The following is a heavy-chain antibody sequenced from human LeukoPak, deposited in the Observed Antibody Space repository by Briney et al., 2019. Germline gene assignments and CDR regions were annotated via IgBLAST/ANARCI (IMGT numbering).Heavy chain of an antibody. J-gene: IGHJ4*02. CDR3: VQTTGWPGFDY. V-gene: IGHV4-4*09. CDR2: IYSGVPT. D-gene: IGHD1-1*01. Sequence: SETLSLTCTTSGVSISRFYWSWVRQPPGKGLEGIGNIYSGVPTYFNPSLKSRVNLSVDTSNNQFSLNLRSVTAADTAMSYCVQTTGWPGFDYWGQGILVTVSS. CDR1: GVSISRFY.